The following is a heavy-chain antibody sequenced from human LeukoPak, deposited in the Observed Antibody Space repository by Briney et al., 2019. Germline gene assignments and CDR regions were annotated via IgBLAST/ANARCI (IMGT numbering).Heavy chain of an antibody. D-gene: IGHD5-24*01. CDR3: ARGGYNWVY. CDR2: IYYSGST. V-gene: IGHV4-59*01. Sequence: GLEWIGYIYYSGSTNYNPSLKSRVTISVDTSKNQFSLKLSSVTAADTAVYYCARGGYNWVYWGQGTLVTVSS. J-gene: IGHJ4*02.